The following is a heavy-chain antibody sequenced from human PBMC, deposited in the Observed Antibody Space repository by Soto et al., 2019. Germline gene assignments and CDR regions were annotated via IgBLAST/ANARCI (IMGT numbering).Heavy chain of an antibody. J-gene: IGHJ6*02. CDR3: SGCSGGACHQNYGMEV. V-gene: IGHV3-21*01. Sequence: EVHLVESGGGLVKPGGSLRLSCAVSGFTFSSCTMNWVRQAPGKGLEWVSSISPSTSHIYYADSVKGRFTTSRDNAKNSQFLQMNSLRAEDTAVYYCSGCSGGACHQNYGMEVWCQGTTVTVYS. CDR1: GFTFSSCT. CDR2: ISPSTSHI. D-gene: IGHD2-15*01.